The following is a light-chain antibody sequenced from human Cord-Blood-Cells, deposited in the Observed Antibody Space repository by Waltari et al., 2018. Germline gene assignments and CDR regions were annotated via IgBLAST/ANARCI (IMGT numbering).Light chain of an antibody. CDR1: QSVSSY. Sequence: EIVLTQSPATRSLSTGDRAPLPCRASQSVSSYLAGYQQKPGQAPRLLIYDASNRATGIPARFSGSGSGTDFTLTISSLEPEDFAVYYCQQRSNWPLTFGGGTKVEIK. J-gene: IGKJ4*01. CDR2: DAS. CDR3: QQRSNWPLT. V-gene: IGKV3-11*01.